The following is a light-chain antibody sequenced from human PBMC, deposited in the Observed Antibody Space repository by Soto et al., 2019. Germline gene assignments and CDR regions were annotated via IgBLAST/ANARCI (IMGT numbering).Light chain of an antibody. CDR3: SSYTSSSTIVV. Sequence: QSALTQPASVSGSPGQSITISCTGTSSDVGGSNYVSWYQQHPGKAPKLMIYDVSNRPSGVSNRFSGSKSGNTASLTISGLQAEDEADYYCSSYTSSSTIVVFGGGTKLTVL. J-gene: IGLJ2*01. CDR1: SSDVGGSNY. V-gene: IGLV2-14*01. CDR2: DVS.